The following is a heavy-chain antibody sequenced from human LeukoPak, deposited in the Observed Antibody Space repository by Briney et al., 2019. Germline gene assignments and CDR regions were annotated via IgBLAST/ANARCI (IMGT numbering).Heavy chain of an antibody. V-gene: IGHV3-20*04. CDR2: INWNGGST. Sequence: TGGSLRLSCAASGFTFDDYGMSWVRQAPGKGLEWVSGINWNGGSTGYANSVKGRFTISRDNAKNSLYLQMNSLRAEDTALYYCATDLAYCGGDCYSGEYYFDYWGQGTLVTVSS. CDR3: ATDLAYCGGDCYSGEYYFDY. CDR1: GFTFDDYG. J-gene: IGHJ4*02. D-gene: IGHD2-21*02.